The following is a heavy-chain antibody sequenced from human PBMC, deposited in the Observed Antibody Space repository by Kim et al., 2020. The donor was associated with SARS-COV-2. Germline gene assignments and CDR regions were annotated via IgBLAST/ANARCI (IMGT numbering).Heavy chain of an antibody. J-gene: IGHJ4*02. Sequence: TYNADSVKGRFTISRDKSKNTLYLQMNSLRAEDTAVYYCAKVQPAAGIAYWGQGTLVTVSS. V-gene: IGHV3-23*01. CDR2: T. CDR3: AKVQPAAGIAY. D-gene: IGHD6-13*01.